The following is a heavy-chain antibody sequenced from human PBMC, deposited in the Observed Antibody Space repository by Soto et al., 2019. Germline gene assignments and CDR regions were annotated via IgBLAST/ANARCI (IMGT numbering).Heavy chain of an antibody. J-gene: IGHJ6*02. V-gene: IGHV2-5*02. CDR3: AHRASPPDLEGQFXXXYYYYGLDV. CDR1: GFSLSTGGVG. D-gene: IGHD1-1*01. Sequence: QITLKESGPTLVKPTQTLTLTCTFSGFSLSTGGVGVGWIRQPPGKALEWLALIYWDDDKRYSPSLKSRLTITKDTPKNQVVLIMTNMDPVDTATYYCAHRASPPDLEGQFXXXYYYYGLDVWGQGTTVTVSS. CDR2: IYWDDDK.